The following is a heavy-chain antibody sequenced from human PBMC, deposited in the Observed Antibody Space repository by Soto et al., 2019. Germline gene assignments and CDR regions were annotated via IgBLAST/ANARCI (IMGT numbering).Heavy chain of an antibody. V-gene: IGHV1-69*06. D-gene: IGHD6-19*01. CDR2: IIPIFGTA. J-gene: IGHJ5*02. CDR1: GGTFSSYA. CDR3: ARVGRSSGWSYWFDP. Sequence: SVKVSCKASGGTFSSYAISWVRQAPGQGLEWMGGIIPIFGTANYAQKFQGRVTITADKSTSTAYMELSSLRSEDTAVYYCARVGRSSGWSYWFDPWGQGTLVTVSS.